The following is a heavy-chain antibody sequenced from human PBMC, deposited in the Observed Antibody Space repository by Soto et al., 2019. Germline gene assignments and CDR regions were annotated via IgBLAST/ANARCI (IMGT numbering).Heavy chain of an antibody. CDR3: AREGGSGSYYAFDI. CDR1: GFTFSNYG. V-gene: IGHV3-33*01. Sequence: QEQLVESGGGVVQPGRSLRLSCAASGFTFSNYGIHWVRQAPGKGLGWVAVIWFDGSNEYYADSVKGRFSTSRDNSKNTVYLQMTSLRADDTAVYYCAREGGSGSYYAFDIWGQGTMVTVSS. CDR2: IWFDGSNE. D-gene: IGHD3-10*01. J-gene: IGHJ3*02.